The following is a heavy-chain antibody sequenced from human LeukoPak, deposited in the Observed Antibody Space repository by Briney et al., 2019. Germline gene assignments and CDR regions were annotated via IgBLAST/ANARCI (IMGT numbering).Heavy chain of an antibody. D-gene: IGHD4-17*01. Sequence: SETLSLTCTVSGGSISSYYWSWIRQPAGKGLEWIGRIYTSGSTDYNPSLKSRVTMSVDTSKNQFSLKLSSVTAADTAVYYCADRVVDYGDPGYFQHWGQGTLVTVSS. J-gene: IGHJ1*01. CDR1: GGSISSYY. CDR2: IYTSGST. V-gene: IGHV4-4*07. CDR3: ADRVVDYGDPGYFQH.